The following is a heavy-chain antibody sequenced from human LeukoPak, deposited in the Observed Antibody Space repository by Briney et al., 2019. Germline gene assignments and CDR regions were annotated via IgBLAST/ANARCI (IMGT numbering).Heavy chain of an antibody. CDR2: ICPDGTVT. CDR3: VRDFRSADY. Sequence: GGSLRLSCAASGFTFSTYCMHWVRHAPGKGPMWVSRICPDGTVTNYADSVKARFIISRDNARNTVYLQMNSLRVEDTAVYYCVRDFRSADYWGQGTLVTVSS. CDR1: GFTFSTYC. J-gene: IGHJ4*02. V-gene: IGHV3-74*01.